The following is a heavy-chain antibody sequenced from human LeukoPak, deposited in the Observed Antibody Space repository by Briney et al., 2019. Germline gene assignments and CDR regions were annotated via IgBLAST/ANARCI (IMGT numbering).Heavy chain of an antibody. CDR3: ARDVSVSTSPQY. Sequence: ASVKVSCKASGYTFTSHGISWVRQAPGQGLEWMGWINAYNGNTNYGQKLQGRVSMTTDTSTSTAYMGLWSLRSDDTAVYYCARDVSVSTSPQYWGQGTLVTVSS. V-gene: IGHV1-18*01. D-gene: IGHD2-2*01. CDR2: INAYNGNT. J-gene: IGHJ4*02. CDR1: GYTFTSHG.